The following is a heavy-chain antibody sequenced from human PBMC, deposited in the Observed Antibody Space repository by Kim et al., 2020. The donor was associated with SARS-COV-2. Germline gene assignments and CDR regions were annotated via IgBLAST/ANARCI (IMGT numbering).Heavy chain of an antibody. CDR1: GFTFSSYG. V-gene: IGHV3-30*18. CDR2: ISYDGSNK. J-gene: IGHJ4*02. Sequence: GGSLRLSCAASGFTFSSYGMHWVRQAPGKGLEWVAVISYDGSNKYYADSVKGRFTISRDNSKNTLYLQMNSLRAEDTAVYYCAKHPGIAVAGTTPGYWGQGTLVTVSS. CDR3: AKHPGIAVAGTTPGY. D-gene: IGHD6-19*01.